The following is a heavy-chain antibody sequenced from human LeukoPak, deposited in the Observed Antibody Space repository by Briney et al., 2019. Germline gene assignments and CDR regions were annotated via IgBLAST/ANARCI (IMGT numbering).Heavy chain of an antibody. D-gene: IGHD3-16*01. CDR2: ISAYNGNT. V-gene: IGHV1-18*01. CDR1: GYTFTSYG. Sequence: GASVKVSCKASGYTFTSYGINWVRQAPGQGLEWMGWISAYNGNTNYAQNLQGRVTMTTDTSTSTAYMELRSLRSDDTAVYYCARDPYADDPKGKDAFDIWGQGTMVTVSS. CDR3: ARDPYADDPKGKDAFDI. J-gene: IGHJ3*02.